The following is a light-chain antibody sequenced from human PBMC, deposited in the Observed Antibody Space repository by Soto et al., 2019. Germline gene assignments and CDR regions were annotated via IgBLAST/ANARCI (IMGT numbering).Light chain of an antibody. CDR3: QSYDSSPSGYVV. CDR2: GNN. J-gene: IGLJ2*01. Sequence: QSVLTQPPSVSGAPGQRVTISCTGSSSNIGADYAVHWYQQLPGTAPKLLIFGNNNRPSGVPDRFSGSKSGTSASLAITGLQAEDEAHYYCQSYDSSPSGYVVFGGGTKLTVL. V-gene: IGLV1-40*01. CDR1: SSNIGADYA.